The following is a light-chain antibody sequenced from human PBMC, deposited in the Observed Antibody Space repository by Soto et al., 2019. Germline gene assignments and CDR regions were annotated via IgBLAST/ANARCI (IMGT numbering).Light chain of an antibody. CDR2: DAS. V-gene: IGKV1-5*01. Sequence: DIHMTHSPSTLSASVVYRVTITFRASQSISGWLSWYQQKPGKAPKLLIYDASSLESGVPSRFSGSGFGTEFTLTISSLQPGDFATYYCQQYSSRSTFGQGPRWIS. CDR3: QQYSSRST. CDR1: QSISGW. J-gene: IGKJ1*01.